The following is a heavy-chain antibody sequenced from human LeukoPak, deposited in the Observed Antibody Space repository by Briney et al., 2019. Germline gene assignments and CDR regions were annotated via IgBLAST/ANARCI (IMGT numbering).Heavy chain of an antibody. CDR2: INHSGST. D-gene: IGHD6-13*01. Sequence: SETLSLTCAVYGGSFSGYYWSWIRQPPGKGLEWIGGINHSGSTNYNPSLKSRVTISVDTSKNQFSLKLSSVTAADTAAYYCARDQRIAAAGTFYYYYYGMDVWGQGTTVTVSS. CDR3: ARDQRIAAAGTFYYYYYGMDV. J-gene: IGHJ6*02. CDR1: GGSFSGYY. V-gene: IGHV4-34*01.